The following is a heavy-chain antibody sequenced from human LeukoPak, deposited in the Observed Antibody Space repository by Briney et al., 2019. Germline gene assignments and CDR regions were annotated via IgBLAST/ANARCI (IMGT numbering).Heavy chain of an antibody. Sequence: GGSLRLSCAASGFTFSKFALSWVRQAPGKGLEWVSTINDRGTGTYYADSVKGRFTISRDNSKNTLSLQMNSLRAEDTAVYYCARMHRYGRCWGQGTLVTVSS. V-gene: IGHV3-23*01. CDR3: ARMHRYGRC. D-gene: IGHD5-18*01. CDR2: INDRGTGT. J-gene: IGHJ4*02. CDR1: GFTFSKFA.